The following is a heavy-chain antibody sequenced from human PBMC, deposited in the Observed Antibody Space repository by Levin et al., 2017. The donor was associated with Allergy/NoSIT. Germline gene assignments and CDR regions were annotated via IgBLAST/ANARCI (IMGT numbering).Heavy chain of an antibody. CDR1: GFTFDDYG. CDR3: FAYCSRPSCYLDY. J-gene: IGHJ4*02. V-gene: IGHV3-20*01. D-gene: IGHD2-2*01. Sequence: GGSLRLSCAASGFTFDDYGMSWVRQAPGKGLEWVSGINWNGGSTGYADSVKGRFTISRGNAKNSLYLQMNSLRAEDTALYHCFAYCSRPSCYLDYWGQGTLVTVSS. CDR2: INWNGGST.